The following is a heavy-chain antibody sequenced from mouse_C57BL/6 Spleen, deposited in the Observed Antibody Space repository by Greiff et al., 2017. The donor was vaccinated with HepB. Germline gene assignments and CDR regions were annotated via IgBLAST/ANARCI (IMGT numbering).Heavy chain of an antibody. V-gene: IGHV1-81*01. J-gene: IGHJ4*01. Sequence: VQLQQSGAELARPGASVKLSCKASGYTFTSYGISWVKQSTVQGLEWIGEIYPRSGNTYYNEKFKGKATLTADKSSSTAYMELRSLTSEDSAVYFCARPLITTASGDYWGQGTSVTVSS. D-gene: IGHD1-1*01. CDR1: GYTFTSYG. CDR2: IYPRSGNT. CDR3: ARPLITTASGDY.